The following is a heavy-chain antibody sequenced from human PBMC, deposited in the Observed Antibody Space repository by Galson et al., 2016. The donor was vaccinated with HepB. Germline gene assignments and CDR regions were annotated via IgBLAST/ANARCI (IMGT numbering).Heavy chain of an antibody. V-gene: IGHV3-21*01. CDR3: ASTMVGRRYGSGSNL. D-gene: IGHD3-10*01. CDR1: GFTFSSYS. J-gene: IGHJ4*02. Sequence: SLRLSCAASGFTFSSYSMNWVRQAPGKGLEWVSSISSSSSYIYYADSVKGRFTISRDNAKNSLYLQMNSLRAENTAVYYCASTMVGRRYGSGSNLWGQGTLVTVSS. CDR2: ISSSSSYI.